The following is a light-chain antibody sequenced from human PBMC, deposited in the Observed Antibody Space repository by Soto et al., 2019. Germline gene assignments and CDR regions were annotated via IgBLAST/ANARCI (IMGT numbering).Light chain of an antibody. CDR2: GAS. J-gene: IGKJ2*01. CDR1: QSINNNY. Sequence: IVLTQSPDTLSLSPGERATLSCRASQSINNNYLAWYQQKPGQAPRLLIHGASSRATGIPDRFSGSGSGTDFTLTISRLEPEEFAVYYCQQYENSPRNTFGQGTNLEIK. CDR3: QQYENSPRNT. V-gene: IGKV3-20*01.